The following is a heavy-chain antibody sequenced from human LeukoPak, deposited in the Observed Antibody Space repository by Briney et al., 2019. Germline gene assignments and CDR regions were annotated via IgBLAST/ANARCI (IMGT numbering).Heavy chain of an antibody. J-gene: IGHJ3*02. CDR2: IIPILGIA. CDR1: GGTFSSYT. Sequence: SVKVSCKASGGTFSSYTISWVRQAPGQGLEWMGRIIPILGIANYAQKFQGRVTITADKSTSTAYMELSSLRSEDTAVYYCARDQRREMATIGNAFDIWGQGTMVTVSS. D-gene: IGHD5-24*01. V-gene: IGHV1-69*04. CDR3: ARDQRREMATIGNAFDI.